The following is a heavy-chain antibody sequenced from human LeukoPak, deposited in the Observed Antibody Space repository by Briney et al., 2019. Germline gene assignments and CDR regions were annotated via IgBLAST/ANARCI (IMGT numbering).Heavy chain of an antibody. J-gene: IGHJ4*02. D-gene: IGHD5-12*01. CDR3: ARGRVYNGYDPFDY. CDR1: GFTFSSHW. CDR2: ISSSSSYI. Sequence: GGSLRLSCAASGFTFSSHWMHWVRQAPGKGLEWVSFISSSSSYIQYADSMKGRFTISRDNAKNSLYLQMNSLRAEDTAVYYCARGRVYNGYDPFDYWGQGTLVTVSS. V-gene: IGHV3-21*01.